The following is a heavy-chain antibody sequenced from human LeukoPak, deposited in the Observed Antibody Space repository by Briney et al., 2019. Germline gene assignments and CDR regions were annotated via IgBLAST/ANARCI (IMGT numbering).Heavy chain of an antibody. J-gene: IGHJ4*02. CDR1: GFTFSSYS. CDR2: ISSSGSTI. D-gene: IGHD1-26*01. CDR3: ARVSSIVGASNDY. Sequence: PGGSLRLSCAASGFTFSSYSMNWVRQAPGKGLEWVSYISSSGSTIYYADSVKGRFTISRDNAKNSLYLQMNSLRAEDTAVYYCARVSSIVGASNDYWGQGTLVTVSS. V-gene: IGHV3-48*04.